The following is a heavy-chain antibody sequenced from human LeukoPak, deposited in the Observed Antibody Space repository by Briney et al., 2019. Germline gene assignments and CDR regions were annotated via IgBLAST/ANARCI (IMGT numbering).Heavy chain of an antibody. CDR2: IYPGGSNT. V-gene: IGHV5-51*01. CDR1: GYSFTSHW. J-gene: IGHJ4*02. D-gene: IGHD2-15*01. CDR3: ARRYCGGGTFYYFDS. Sequence: GESLKISCKGSGYSFTSHWLGWVRQMPGKGLEWMGIIYPGGSNTIYSPSFQGQVTISADKSISTAYLQWSSLKASDTAMYFCARRYCGGGTFYYFDSWGQGTLVTVSS.